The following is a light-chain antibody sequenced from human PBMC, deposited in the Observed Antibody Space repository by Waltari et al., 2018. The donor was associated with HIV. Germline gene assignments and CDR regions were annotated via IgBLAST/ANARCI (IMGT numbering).Light chain of an antibody. CDR1: QGTNNW. V-gene: IGKV1-12*01. J-gene: IGKJ2*01. Sequence: DIQMTQSPSSVSASVGDRVTITCRAGQGTNNWVAWYQQKPGRAPKLLIYNAYRLQSGVPSRFSGSGSGTEFALTISSLQPEDFATYYCLQANSFPYTFGQGTKLEIK. CDR3: LQANSFPYT. CDR2: NAY.